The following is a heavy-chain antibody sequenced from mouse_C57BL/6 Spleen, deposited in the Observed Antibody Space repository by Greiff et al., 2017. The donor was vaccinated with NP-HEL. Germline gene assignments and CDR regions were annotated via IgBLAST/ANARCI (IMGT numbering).Heavy chain of an antibody. D-gene: IGHD4-1*02. V-gene: IGHV14-2*01. J-gene: IGHJ2*01. Sequence: EVQLQQSGAELVKPGASVKLSCTASGFNIKDYYMHWVKQRTEQGLEWIGRIDPEDGETKYVPKFQGKATITADTSSNTAYLQLSSLTSEDTAVYYCACQLGRKDFDYWGQGTTLTVSS. CDR3: ACQLGRKDFDY. CDR2: IDPEDGET. CDR1: GFNIKDYY.